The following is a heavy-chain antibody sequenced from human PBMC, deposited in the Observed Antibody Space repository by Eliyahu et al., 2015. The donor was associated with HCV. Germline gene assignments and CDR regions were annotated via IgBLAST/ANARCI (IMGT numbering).Heavy chain of an antibody. J-gene: IGHJ2*01. CDR3: ARGLFGVHWFFDL. CDR2: LSPSGDGI. D-gene: IGHD2-21*01. Sequence: EVQLLESGGXLLQPGGSLRLSCXASGXXXSSHAMGWVRXAPGKGLEWVSALSPSGDGIYHAETLKGRLTVSRDNSKNTLDLQMNSLRAEDTALYYCARGLFGVHWFFDLWGRGTLVTVSS. CDR1: GXXXSSHA. V-gene: IGHV3-23*01.